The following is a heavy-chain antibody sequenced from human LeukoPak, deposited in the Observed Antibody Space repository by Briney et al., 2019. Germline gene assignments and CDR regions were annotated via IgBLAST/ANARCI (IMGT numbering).Heavy chain of an antibody. CDR2: ICSSGGTK. CDR3: AREFGGIFDF. J-gene: IGHJ4*02. Sequence: PGGSLRLSCAASGFTFGGYDMNWVRQAPGKGVEWVSYICSSGGTKYYADPVKGRFTISRDNANNSMSLQMNSLRAEDTAVYYCAREFGGIFDFWGQGTLVTVSS. CDR1: GFTFGGYD. D-gene: IGHD3-3*01. V-gene: IGHV3-48*03.